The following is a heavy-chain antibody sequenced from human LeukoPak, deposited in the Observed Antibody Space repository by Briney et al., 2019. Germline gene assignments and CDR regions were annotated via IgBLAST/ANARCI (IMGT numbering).Heavy chain of an antibody. CDR3: ARDHIVATIRAFDI. D-gene: IGHD5-12*01. V-gene: IGHV4-31*03. CDR2: IYYSGST. Sequence: PSETLSLTCTVSGGSISSGGYYWSWIRQHPGKGLEWIGYIYYSGSTYYNPSLKSRVTISVDTSKNQFSLKLSSATAADTAVYYCARDHIVATIRAFDIWGQGTMVTVSS. CDR1: GGSISSGGYY. J-gene: IGHJ3*02.